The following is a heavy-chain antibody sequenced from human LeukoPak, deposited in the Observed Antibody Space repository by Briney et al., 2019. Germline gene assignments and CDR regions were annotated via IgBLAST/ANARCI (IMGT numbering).Heavy chain of an antibody. Sequence: SETLSLTCTVSGGSLSSSSYYWGWLRQPPGKGLEWIGYIYYSGSANYNPSLKSRATISVDTSKNQFSLKLSSVTAADTAVYYCARHRYSSSYWFDHWGQGTLVTVSS. V-gene: IGHV4-61*05. CDR2: IYYSGSA. D-gene: IGHD6-6*01. J-gene: IGHJ5*02. CDR3: ARHRYSSSYWFDH. CDR1: GGSLSSSSYY.